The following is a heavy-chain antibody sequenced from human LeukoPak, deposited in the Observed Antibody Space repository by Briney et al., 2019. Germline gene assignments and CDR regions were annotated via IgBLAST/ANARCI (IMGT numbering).Heavy chain of an antibody. CDR2: INPNRGGT. V-gene: IGHV1-2*02. Sequence: ASVKVSCKASGYTFTGYYMHWVRQAPGQGLEWMGWINPNRGGTNYAQKFQGRVTMTRDTSISTAYMELSRLRSDDTAVYYCARENLEWLLLEGGYMDVWGKGTTVTVAS. CDR3: ARENLEWLLLEGGYMDV. D-gene: IGHD3-3*01. J-gene: IGHJ6*03. CDR1: GYTFTGYY.